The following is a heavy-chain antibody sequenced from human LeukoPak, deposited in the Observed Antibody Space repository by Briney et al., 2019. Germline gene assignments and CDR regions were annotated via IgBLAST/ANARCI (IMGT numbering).Heavy chain of an antibody. Sequence: GGSLRLSCAASGFTVSSNYMSWVRQAPGKGLEWVSVIYSGGSTYYADSVKGRFTISRDNSKNTLYLQMNSLRAEDTAVYYCARGNSGSYWGGHYFDYWGQGTLVTVSS. CDR2: IYSGGST. CDR1: GFTVSSNY. J-gene: IGHJ4*02. D-gene: IGHD1-26*01. CDR3: ARGNSGSYWGGHYFDY. V-gene: IGHV3-53*01.